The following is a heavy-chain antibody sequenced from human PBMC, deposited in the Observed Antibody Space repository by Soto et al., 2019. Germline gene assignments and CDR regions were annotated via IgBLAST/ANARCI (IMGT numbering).Heavy chain of an antibody. CDR2: LSGGGSTT. D-gene: IGHD3-9*01. J-gene: IGHJ4*02. CDR3: AKGPEYDILTGCDY. V-gene: IGHV3-23*01. Sequence: EVQLLESGVGFVQPGESLRLSCAASGFTFSLSAMSWVRQSPGSGLDWVSSLSGGGSTTDYADSVKGRFTIARDNSKNTVHLQMNSLRAEDTAVYYCAKGPEYDILTGCDYWGQGALVTVSS. CDR1: GFTFSLSA.